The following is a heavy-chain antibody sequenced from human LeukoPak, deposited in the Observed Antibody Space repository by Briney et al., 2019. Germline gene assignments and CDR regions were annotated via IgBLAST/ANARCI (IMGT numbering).Heavy chain of an antibody. J-gene: IGHJ5*02. Sequence: GGSLRLSCAASGVTVSNNYMRWVRQAPGKGPEWVSLIYSGGDTFYADAVKGRFTISRDGSKNTLYHQMNSLRAEDTAVYYCARDPPAEAINTYAWGQGTLVTVSS. CDR1: GVTVSNNY. CDR3: ARDPPAEAINTYA. D-gene: IGHD6-13*01. V-gene: IGHV3-66*01. CDR2: IYSGGDT.